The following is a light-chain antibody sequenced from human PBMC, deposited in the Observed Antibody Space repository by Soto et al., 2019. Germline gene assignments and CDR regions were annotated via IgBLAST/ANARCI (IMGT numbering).Light chain of an antibody. Sequence: EIVLTQSQVTLSVSPAARASSXWGAATSSXXASQSVSSYLAWYQKKPGQAPRLLIYGASTRATGIPARFSGSGSGTEFTLTISSLQSEDFAVYYCQQYNNWPLTFGQGTKVDIK. V-gene: IGKV3-15*01. J-gene: IGKJ1*01. CDR1: QSVSSY. CDR2: GAS. CDR3: QQYNNWPLT.